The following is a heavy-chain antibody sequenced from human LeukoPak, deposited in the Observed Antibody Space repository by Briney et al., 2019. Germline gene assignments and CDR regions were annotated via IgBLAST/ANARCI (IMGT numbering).Heavy chain of an antibody. J-gene: IGHJ5*02. CDR2: IYYSGST. D-gene: IGHD6-6*01. Sequence: SETLSLTCTVSGGSISSYYCSWIRQPPGKGLEWIGYIYYSGSTNYNPSLKSRVTISVDTSKNQFSLNLRSVTAADAAVYYCARSEVPYSSSGFRFDPWGQGTLVTVSS. CDR1: GGSISSYY. CDR3: ARSEVPYSSSGFRFDP. V-gene: IGHV4-59*01.